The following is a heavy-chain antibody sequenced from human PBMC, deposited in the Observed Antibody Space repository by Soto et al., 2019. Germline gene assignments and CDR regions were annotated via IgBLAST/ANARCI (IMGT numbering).Heavy chain of an antibody. CDR1: GYTFTSYA. J-gene: IGHJ6*02. Sequence: QVQLVQSGAEVKKPGASVKVSCKASGYTFTSYAMHWVRQAPGQRLEWMGWINAGNGNTKYSQKFRGXVXIAXDTSASTAYMELSSLRSEDTAVYYCARGGLALMDVWGQGTTVTVSS. V-gene: IGHV1-3*01. CDR3: ARGGLALMDV. D-gene: IGHD3-16*01. CDR2: INAGNGNT.